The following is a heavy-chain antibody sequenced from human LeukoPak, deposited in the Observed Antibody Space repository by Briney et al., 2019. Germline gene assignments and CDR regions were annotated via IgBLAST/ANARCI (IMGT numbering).Heavy chain of an antibody. V-gene: IGHV3-23*01. J-gene: IGHJ6*03. D-gene: IGHD6-19*01. CDR2: ISGSGGST. Sequence: PGGSLRLSCAASGFTFSSYAMSWVRQAPGKGLEWVSAISGSGGSTDYADSVKGRFTISRDNSKNTLYLQMNSLRAEDTAVYYCAKVVHGGSGWYNYYYYYYMDVWGKGTTVTVSS. CDR3: AKVVHGGSGWYNYYYYYYMDV. CDR1: GFTFSSYA.